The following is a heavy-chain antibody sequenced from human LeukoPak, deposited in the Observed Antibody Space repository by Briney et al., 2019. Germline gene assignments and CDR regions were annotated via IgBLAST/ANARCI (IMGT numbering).Heavy chain of an antibody. CDR3: AREDSSSWCPDY. V-gene: IGHV3-30*04. J-gene: IGHJ4*02. CDR2: ISYDGSNK. Sequence: GGSLRLSCAASGFTFSSYAMHWVRQAPGKGLEWVAVISYDGSNKYYADSVKGRFTISRDNSKNTLYLQMNSLRAEDTAVYYCAREDSSSWCPDYWGQGTLITVSS. D-gene: IGHD6-13*01. CDR1: GFTFSSYA.